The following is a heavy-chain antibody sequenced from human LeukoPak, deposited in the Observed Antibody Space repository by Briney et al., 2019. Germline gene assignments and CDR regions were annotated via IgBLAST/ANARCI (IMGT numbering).Heavy chain of an antibody. J-gene: IGHJ1*01. V-gene: IGHV3-30*18. CDR2: ISYDGSNK. Sequence: GGSLRLSCAASGFTFSSYGMHWVRQAPGKGLEWVAVISYDGSNKYYADSVKGRFTISRDNSKNTLYLQMNSLRTEDTAIYYWGKEGVVGITIRYFQHWGQGTLVTVSS. CDR1: GFTFSSYG. CDR3: GKEGVVGITIRYFQH. D-gene: IGHD3-22*01.